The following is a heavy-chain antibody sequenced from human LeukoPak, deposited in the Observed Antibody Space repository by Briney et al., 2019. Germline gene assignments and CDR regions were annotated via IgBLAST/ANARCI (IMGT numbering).Heavy chain of an antibody. CDR2: IKSDGSST. D-gene: IGHD3-3*01. V-gene: IGHV3-74*03. J-gene: IGHJ1*01. Sequence: GGSLRLSCAASGFTFSSYAMTWVRQAPGKGLVWVSRIKSDGSSTTYADSVKGRFTISRDNAKNSLYLQMNSLRAEDTAVYYCARGGMSYYDFWSGHSEFQHWGQGTLVTVSS. CDR3: ARGGMSYYDFWSGHSEFQH. CDR1: GFTFSSYA.